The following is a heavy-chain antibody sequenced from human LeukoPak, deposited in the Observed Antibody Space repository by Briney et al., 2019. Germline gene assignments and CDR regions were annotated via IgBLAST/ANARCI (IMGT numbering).Heavy chain of an antibody. V-gene: IGHV1-2*02. Sequence: ASVKVSCKASGYTFTGYYMHWVRQAPGQGLEWMGSINPNSGGTNYAQKFQGRVTMTRDTSISTAYMELSRLRSDDTAVYYCARTHCSSTSCYMDAFDIWGQGTMVTVSS. CDR1: GYTFTGYY. CDR2: INPNSGGT. J-gene: IGHJ3*02. D-gene: IGHD2-2*02. CDR3: ARTHCSSTSCYMDAFDI.